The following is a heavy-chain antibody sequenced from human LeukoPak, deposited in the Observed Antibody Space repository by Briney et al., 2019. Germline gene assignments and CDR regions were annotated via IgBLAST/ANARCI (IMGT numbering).Heavy chain of an antibody. Sequence: GSLRLSCAASGFTFSSHSMNWVRQAPGKGLEWVSYISSSSSTIYYADSVKGRFTISRDNAKNSLFLQMNSLRADDTAVYYCAREYSSTSGRAFDIWGQGTMVTVSS. D-gene: IGHD6-6*01. J-gene: IGHJ3*02. CDR2: ISSSSSTI. V-gene: IGHV3-48*01. CDR3: AREYSSTSGRAFDI. CDR1: GFTFSSHS.